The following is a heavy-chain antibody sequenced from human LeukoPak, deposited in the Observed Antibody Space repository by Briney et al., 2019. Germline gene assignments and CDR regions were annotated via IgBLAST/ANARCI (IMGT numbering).Heavy chain of an antibody. V-gene: IGHV4-34*01. CDR1: GGSFSGYY. J-gene: IGHJ4*02. CDR2: INHSGST. CDR3: ARPHLGLSYYFDY. Sequence: SETLSLTCAVYGGSFSGYYWSWIRQPPGKGLEWIGEINHSGSTNYNPSLKSRVTISVDTSKNQFSLKLSSVTAADTAVYYCARPHLGLSYYFDYWGQGTLVTVSS. D-gene: IGHD2/OR15-2a*01.